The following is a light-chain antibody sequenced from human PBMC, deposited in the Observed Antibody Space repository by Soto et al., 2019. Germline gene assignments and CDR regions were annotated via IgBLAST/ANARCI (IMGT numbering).Light chain of an antibody. J-gene: IGKJ3*01. CDR1: QGISSY. Sequence: AIRMTHSPSSFSASTGDRVTITCRASQGISSYLAWYQQKPGKAPKLLIYAASTLQSGVPSRFSGSGSGTDFTLTISCLQSEDFATYYCQQYYSYPATFGPGTKVDIK. V-gene: IGKV1-8*01. CDR3: QQYYSYPAT. CDR2: AAS.